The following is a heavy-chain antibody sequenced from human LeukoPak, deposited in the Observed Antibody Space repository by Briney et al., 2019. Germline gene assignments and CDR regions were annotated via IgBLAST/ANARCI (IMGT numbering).Heavy chain of an antibody. CDR2: IYYSGST. CDR1: GGSISSYY. V-gene: IGHV4-59*01. Sequence: PSETLSLTCTVSGGSISSYYWSWIRQPAGKGLEWIGYIYYSGSTNYNPSLKSRVTISVDTSKSQFSLRLRSVTAADTAVYYCARGFGYFDYWGQGTLVTVSS. D-gene: IGHD3-10*01. CDR3: ARGFGYFDY. J-gene: IGHJ4*02.